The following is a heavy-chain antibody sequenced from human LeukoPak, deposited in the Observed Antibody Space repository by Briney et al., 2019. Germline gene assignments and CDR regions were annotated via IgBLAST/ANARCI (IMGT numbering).Heavy chain of an antibody. Sequence: GSSVKVSCKASGGTFSSYAISWVRQAPGQGLEWMGGIIPIFGTANYAQKFQGRVTITADKSTSTAYMELSSLRSEDTAVYYCARAHDYGDCNPCYWGQGTLVTVSS. D-gene: IGHD4-17*01. J-gene: IGHJ4*02. CDR3: ARAHDYGDCNPCY. CDR2: IIPIFGTA. CDR1: GGTFSSYA. V-gene: IGHV1-69*06.